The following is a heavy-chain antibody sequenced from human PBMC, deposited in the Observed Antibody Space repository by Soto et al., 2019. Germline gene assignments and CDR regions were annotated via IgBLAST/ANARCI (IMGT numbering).Heavy chain of an antibody. CDR2: IYWDDDK. CDR1: GFSLRTSGVG. J-gene: IGHJ4*02. V-gene: IGHV2-5*02. D-gene: IGHD3-10*01. Sequence: QITLKESGPTLVKPTQTLTLTCTFSGFSLRTSGVGVGWIRQPPGKALEWLALIYWDDDKRYSPSLKSRLPISKDPTKNQVVLAMTNMDPVDPATYYCARMYYYGSGSYYNGFDYWGQGTLVTVSS. CDR3: ARMYYYGSGSYYNGFDY.